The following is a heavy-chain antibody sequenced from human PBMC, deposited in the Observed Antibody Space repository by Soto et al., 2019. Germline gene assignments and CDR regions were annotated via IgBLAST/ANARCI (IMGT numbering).Heavy chain of an antibody. CDR2: ISYDGSSR. CDR1: GFTFSSYG. D-gene: IGHD2-15*01. V-gene: IGHV3-30*03. Sequence: GWSLRLSCAASGFTFSSYGIHWVRQAPGKGLEWVAVISYDGSSRYYADSVNGRFTVSRDNSKNTLYLQMNSLRDEDTALYSCARVACSGGGCYLYHLDYWGQGTLVTVSS. J-gene: IGHJ4*02. CDR3: ARVACSGGGCYLYHLDY.